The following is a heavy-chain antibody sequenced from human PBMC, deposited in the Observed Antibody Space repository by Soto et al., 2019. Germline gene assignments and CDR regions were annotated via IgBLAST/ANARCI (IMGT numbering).Heavy chain of an antibody. D-gene: IGHD2-21*01. Sequence: QVQLQESGPGLVKPSETLSLTCTVSGGSISSYYWSWIRQPPGKGLEWIGYIYYSGSTNYNHSLQRRVTISLDTTKNQFSLKLVSVTAADTAVYYCVGPYGVPTFWGQGTLVTVSP. CDR3: VGPYGVPTF. CDR2: IYYSGST. J-gene: IGHJ4*02. CDR1: GGSISSYY. V-gene: IGHV4-59*01.